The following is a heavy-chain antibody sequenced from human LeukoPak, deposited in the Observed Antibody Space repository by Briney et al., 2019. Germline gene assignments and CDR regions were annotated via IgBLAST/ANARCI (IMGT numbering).Heavy chain of an antibody. CDR3: ARNVVVPAATWFAP. J-gene: IGHJ5*02. V-gene: IGHV4-59*01. CDR1: GRSISSYY. D-gene: IGHD2-2*01. Sequence: PSETLSLTCTVSGRSISSYYWSWIRQPPGKGLDWIGYIYYSGSNNSNPSLKSRVTISVDTSKNQFSLKLSSVTAADTAVYYCARNVVVPAATWFAPWGQGTLVTVSS. CDR2: IYYSGSN.